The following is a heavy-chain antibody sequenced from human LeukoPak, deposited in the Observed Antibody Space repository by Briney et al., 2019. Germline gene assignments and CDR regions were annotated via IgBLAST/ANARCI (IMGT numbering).Heavy chain of an antibody. CDR2: IYHSGST. V-gene: IGHV4-30-2*01. D-gene: IGHD2-2*01. CDR3: ARVEYQLTHYYYYYMDV. Sequence: PSQTLSLTCTVSGGSISSGGYYWSWIRQPPGKGLEWIGYIYHSGSTYYNPSLKSRVTISVDRSKNQFSLKLSSVTAADTAVYYCARVEYQLTHYYYYYMDVWGKGTTVTVSS. J-gene: IGHJ6*03. CDR1: GGSISSGGYY.